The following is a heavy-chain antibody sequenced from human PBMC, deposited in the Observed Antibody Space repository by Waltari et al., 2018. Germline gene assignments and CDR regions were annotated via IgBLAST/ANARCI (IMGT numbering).Heavy chain of an antibody. CDR2: INHSGST. D-gene: IGHD6-13*01. V-gene: IGHV4-34*01. Sequence: QVQLQQWGAGLLKPSETLSLTCAVYGGSFSGYYWRWIRQPPGKGLEWIGEINHSGSTNYNPSLKSRVTISVDTSKNQFSLKLSSVTAADTAVYYCARGRSWYPLYYYYYMDVWGKGTTVTISS. CDR3: ARGRSWYPLYYYYYMDV. CDR1: GGSFSGYY. J-gene: IGHJ6*03.